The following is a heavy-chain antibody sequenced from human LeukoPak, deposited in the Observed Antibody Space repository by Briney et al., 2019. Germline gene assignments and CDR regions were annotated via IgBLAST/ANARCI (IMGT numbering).Heavy chain of an antibody. V-gene: IGHV4-59*08. J-gene: IGHJ4*02. D-gene: IGHD6-19*01. CDR2: IYYTGNT. CDR3: ARHLNSGLDY. CDR1: GGSISGYF. Sequence: KPSETLSLTCTVSGGSISGYFWSWIRQSPGKGLEFIGYIYYTGNTKYNPSLRSRVTISVDTSKNQFSLKLSSVTAADTALYYCARHLNSGLDYWGQGALVTVSS.